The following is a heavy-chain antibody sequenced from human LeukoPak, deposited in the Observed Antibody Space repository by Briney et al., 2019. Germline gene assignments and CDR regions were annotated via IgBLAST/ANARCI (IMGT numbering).Heavy chain of an antibody. Sequence: PSETLSLTCAVSGYSISSGYYWGWIRQPPGKGLERIGSIYHSGSTYYNPSLKSRVTISVDTSKNQFSLKLSSVTAADTAVYYCARFHRAVAGTGVFDYWGQGTLVTVSS. CDR1: GYSISSGYY. J-gene: IGHJ4*02. CDR3: ARFHRAVAGTGVFDY. V-gene: IGHV4-38-2*01. D-gene: IGHD6-19*01. CDR2: IYHSGST.